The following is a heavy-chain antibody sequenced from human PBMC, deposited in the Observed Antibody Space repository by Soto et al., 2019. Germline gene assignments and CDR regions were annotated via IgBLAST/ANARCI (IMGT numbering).Heavy chain of an antibody. Sequence: EAQLVESGGGLVQPGRSLRLSCAASGFNFDDYAMHWVRQIPGKGLEWVSGISWESGRIGYADSVKGRFTISRDDAMNSLYLQMNSLRPEDTGVYYCVKDRDKDFGYDLDFFNKWGQGTLVTVSS. CDR3: VKDRDKDFGYDLDFFNK. CDR1: GFNFDDYA. J-gene: IGHJ4*02. V-gene: IGHV3-9*01. D-gene: IGHD5-12*01. CDR2: ISWESGRI.